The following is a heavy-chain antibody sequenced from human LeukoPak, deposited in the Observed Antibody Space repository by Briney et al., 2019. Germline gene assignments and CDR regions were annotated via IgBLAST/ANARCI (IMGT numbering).Heavy chain of an antibody. CDR1: GFTFSSYA. Sequence: GGSLRLSCAASGFTFSSYAMSWVRQAPGKGLEWVTIISYDGSNKYYADSVKGRFTISRDNSKNTLYLQMNSLRAEDTAVYYCARGGQGYDLNWFDPWGQGTLVTVSS. J-gene: IGHJ5*02. CDR2: ISYDGSNK. CDR3: ARGGQGYDLNWFDP. V-gene: IGHV3-30-3*01. D-gene: IGHD3-3*01.